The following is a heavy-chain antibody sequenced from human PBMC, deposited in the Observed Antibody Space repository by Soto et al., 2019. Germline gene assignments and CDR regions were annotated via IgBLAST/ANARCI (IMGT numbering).Heavy chain of an antibody. V-gene: IGHV3-15*07. Sequence: PGVSLRLSCAASGFPFNNSWINWVRQVPGKGLEWVGRVKSKADGGSGGYAAPVKGRFVVSRDDSKDIVYLQMNSLKIEDTGVYYCTTDSRTTLPEIRFDYWGHGTQVTVSS. CDR2: VKSKADGGSG. CDR1: GFPFNNSW. CDR3: TTDSRTTLPEIRFDY. D-gene: IGHD1-26*01. J-gene: IGHJ4*01.